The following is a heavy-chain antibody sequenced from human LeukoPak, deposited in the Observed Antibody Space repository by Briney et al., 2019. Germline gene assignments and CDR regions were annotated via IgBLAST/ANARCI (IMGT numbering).Heavy chain of an antibody. V-gene: IGHV4-59*01. CDR2: IYYSGST. CDR3: ARHHDYSNYPSMDV. Sequence: PSETLSLTCTVSGGSISSYYWSWIRQPPGKGLEWIGYIYYSGSTNYNPSLKSRVTISVDTSKNQFSLKLSSVTAADTAVYYCARHHDYSNYPSMDVWGKGTTVTVSS. CDR1: GGSISSYY. J-gene: IGHJ6*04. D-gene: IGHD4-11*01.